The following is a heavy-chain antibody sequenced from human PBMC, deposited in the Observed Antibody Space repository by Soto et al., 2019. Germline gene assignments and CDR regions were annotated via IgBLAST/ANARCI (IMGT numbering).Heavy chain of an antibody. CDR1: GGSISSGDYY. CDR3: AREIRGYSYGSDYYYGMDV. J-gene: IGHJ6*02. V-gene: IGHV4-30-4*01. CDR2: IYYSGST. Sequence: SETLSLTCTVSGGSISSGDYYWSWIRQPPGKGLEWIGYIYYSGSTYYNPSLKSRVTISVDTSKNQFSLKLSSVTAADTAVYYCAREIRGYSYGSDYYYGMDVWGQGTTVTVSS. D-gene: IGHD5-18*01.